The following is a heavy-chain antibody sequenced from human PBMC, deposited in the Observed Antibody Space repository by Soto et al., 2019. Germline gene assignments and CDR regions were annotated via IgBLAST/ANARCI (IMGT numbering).Heavy chain of an antibody. J-gene: IGHJ4*02. D-gene: IGHD3-10*01. Sequence: QVQLQESGPGLVKPSQTLSLTCTVSGGSISSGGYYWSWIRQHPGKGLEWIGYSYYSGSTYYNPSLTSRVTLSVDTSKNQFSLKLSSVTAADTAVYYCARGVTMVRGVIHTPYFDYWGQGTLVTVSS. CDR2: SYYSGST. CDR3: ARGVTMVRGVIHTPYFDY. CDR1: GGSISSGGYY. V-gene: IGHV4-31*03.